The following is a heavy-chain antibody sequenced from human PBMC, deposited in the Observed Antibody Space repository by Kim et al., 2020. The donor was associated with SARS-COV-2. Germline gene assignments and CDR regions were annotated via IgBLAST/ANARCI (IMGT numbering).Heavy chain of an antibody. CDR1: GYTFTSYA. Sequence: ASVKVSCKASGYTFTSYAMNWVRQAPGQGLEWMGWINTNTGNPTYAQGFTGRFVFSLDTSVSTAYLQFSSLKAEDTAVYYCARELGYSSNWEAYYYGMDVWGQGTTVTVSS. J-gene: IGHJ6*02. V-gene: IGHV7-4-1*02. CDR2: INTNTGNP. D-gene: IGHD6-13*01. CDR3: ARELGYSSNWEAYYYGMDV.